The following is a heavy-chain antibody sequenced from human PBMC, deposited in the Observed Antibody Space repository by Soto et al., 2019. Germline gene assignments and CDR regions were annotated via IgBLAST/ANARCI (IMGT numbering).Heavy chain of an antibody. J-gene: IGHJ3*01. D-gene: IGHD3-16*01. CDR1: GFTFNRNA. CDR3: AKNRDYDYDAFDV. CDR2: ITGNSAFT. Sequence: PGGSLRLSCAGSGFTFNRNAMSWVRQAPGKGLEWVSGITGNSAFTYYADSVKGRFTISRDNSKNTLYLQMNTLRVEDTAVYYCAKNRDYDYDAFDVWGQGTVVTV. V-gene: IGHV3-23*01.